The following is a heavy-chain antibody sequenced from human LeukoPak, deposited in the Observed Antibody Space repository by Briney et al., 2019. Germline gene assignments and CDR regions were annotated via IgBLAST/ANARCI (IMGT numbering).Heavy chain of an antibody. CDR3: ARDQFYYFSNY. CDR2: ISSSGSTI. J-gene: IGHJ4*02. V-gene: IGHV3-11*01. D-gene: IGHD3/OR15-3a*01. CDR1: GFTFSDYY. Sequence: PGGSLRLSCAASGFTFSDYYMSWIRQAPGKRLEWVSYISSSGSTIYYADSVEGRFTISRDNAKNSLYLQMNSLRAEDTAVYYCARDQFYYFSNYWGQGTLVTVSS.